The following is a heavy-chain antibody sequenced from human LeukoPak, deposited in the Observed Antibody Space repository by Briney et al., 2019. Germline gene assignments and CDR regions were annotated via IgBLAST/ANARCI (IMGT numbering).Heavy chain of an antibody. CDR1: GGSINNYY. CDR3: ARVNSGHSYGNFDY. Sequence: SETLSLTCTVSGGSINNYYWSWIRQPPGKGLECIGYLYYSGGTNYNPSLKSRVTISVDTSKNQFFLKLSSVTAADTAVYYCARVNSGHSYGNFDYWGQGTLVTVSS. CDR2: LYYSGGT. V-gene: IGHV4-59*01. J-gene: IGHJ4*02. D-gene: IGHD5-18*01.